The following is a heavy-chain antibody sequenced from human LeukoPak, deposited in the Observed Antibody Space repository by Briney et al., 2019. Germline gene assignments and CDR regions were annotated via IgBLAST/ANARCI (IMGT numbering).Heavy chain of an antibody. CDR3: AIGHCSSTSCPVGY. Sequence: SETLSLTCTVSGGSISSYYWSWIRQPPGKGLEWIGYIYYSGSTNYNPSLKSRVTISVDTSKNQFSLKLSSVTAADTAVYYCAIGHCSSTSCPVGYWGQGTLVTVSS. D-gene: IGHD2-2*01. V-gene: IGHV4-59*08. J-gene: IGHJ4*02. CDR2: IYYSGST. CDR1: GGSISSYY.